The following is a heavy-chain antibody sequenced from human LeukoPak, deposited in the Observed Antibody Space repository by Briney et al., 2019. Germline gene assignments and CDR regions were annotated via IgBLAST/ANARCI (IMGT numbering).Heavy chain of an antibody. CDR2: MNPNSGNT. CDR3: ARDLAKYYDSSGYYSFDY. CDR1: GYTFTSYD. V-gene: IGHV1-8*01. Sequence: ASVKVSCKASGYTFTSYDINWVRQATGQGLEWMGWMNPNSGNTGYAQKFQGRVTMTRDTSTSTVYMELSSLRSEDTAVYYCARDLAKYYDSSGYYSFDYWGQGTLVTVSS. J-gene: IGHJ4*02. D-gene: IGHD3-22*01.